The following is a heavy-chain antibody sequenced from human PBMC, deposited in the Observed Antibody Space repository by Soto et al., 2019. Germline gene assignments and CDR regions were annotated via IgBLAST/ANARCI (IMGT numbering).Heavy chain of an antibody. J-gene: IGHJ4*02. CDR3: ARCTVTTRCY. V-gene: IGHV4-34*01. CDR2: INHSGST. D-gene: IGHD4-17*01. CDR1: SGSFSGYY. Sequence: PADTLSITCAVYSGSFSGYYWIWIRQPPGKGLEWIGEINHSGSTNYNPSLKSRVTISVDTSKNQFSLKLSSVTAADTAVYYCARCTVTTRCYWGQGTLVTVSS.